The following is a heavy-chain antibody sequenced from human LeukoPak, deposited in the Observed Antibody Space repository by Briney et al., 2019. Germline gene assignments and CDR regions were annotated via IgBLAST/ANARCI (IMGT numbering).Heavy chain of an antibody. V-gene: IGHV3-23*01. CDR2: ISGSGGST. CDR3: AKGCASCYASAEYFQH. Sequence: GGSLRLSCAASGFTFSSYSMNWVRQAPGKGLEWVPAISGSGGSTYYADSVKGRFTISRDNSKNTLYLQMNSLRAEDTAVYYCAKGCASCYASAEYFQHWGQGTLVTVSS. CDR1: GFTFSSYS. D-gene: IGHD2-2*01. J-gene: IGHJ1*01.